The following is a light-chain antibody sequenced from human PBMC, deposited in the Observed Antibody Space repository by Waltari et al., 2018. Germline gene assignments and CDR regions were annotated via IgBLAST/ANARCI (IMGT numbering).Light chain of an antibody. CDR2: EDN. V-gene: IGLV1-51*01. J-gene: IGLJ3*02. CDR3: GTWDSSLGIGV. CDR1: PPNIGNNY. Sequence: QSVLTQAPSVSAAPGQKVTLSCPGSPPNIGNNYVPLYPQFPGTAPKLLIYEDNRRPSGIPDRFSGSKSGASATLGITGLQTGDEANYYCGTWDSSLGIGVLGGGTRVTVL.